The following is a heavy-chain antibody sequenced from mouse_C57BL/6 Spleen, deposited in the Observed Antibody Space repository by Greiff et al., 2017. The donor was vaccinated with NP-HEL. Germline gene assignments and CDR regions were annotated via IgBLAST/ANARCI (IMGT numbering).Heavy chain of an antibody. CDR2: ISYSGST. D-gene: IGHD1-1*01. J-gene: IGHJ1*03. CDR3: ARDQGYYGSRRNWYFDV. CDR1: GYSITSGYD. V-gene: IGHV3-1*01. Sequence: EVKVVESGPGMVKPSQSLSLTCTVTGYSITSGYDWHWIRHFPGNKLEWMGYISYSGSTNYNPSLKSRISITHDTSKNHFFLKLNSVTTEDTATYYCARDQGYYGSRRNWYFDVWGTGTTVTVSS.